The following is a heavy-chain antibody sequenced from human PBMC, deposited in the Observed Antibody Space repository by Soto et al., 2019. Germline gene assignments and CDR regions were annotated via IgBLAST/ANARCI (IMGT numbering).Heavy chain of an antibody. CDR3: ARGRDGYNYDFDY. J-gene: IGHJ4*02. V-gene: IGHV4-59*01. CDR1: GGSISTYY. Sequence: SETLSLTCTVSGGSISTYYWSWIRQPPGKGLEWIGYVYYSGSTNYNPSLKSRVTISVDTSKNQFSLKLSSVTAADTAVYYCARGRDGYNYDFDYWGQGTLVTVSS. CDR2: VYYSGST. D-gene: IGHD5-12*01.